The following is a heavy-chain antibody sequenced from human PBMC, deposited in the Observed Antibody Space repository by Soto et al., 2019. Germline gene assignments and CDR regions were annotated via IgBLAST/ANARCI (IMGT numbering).Heavy chain of an antibody. CDR3: AREGDDRHFFFDS. J-gene: IGHJ4*02. CDR1: GRSMISYY. CDR2: IYTGGNT. V-gene: IGHV4-4*07. D-gene: IGHD3-3*02. Sequence: PSETLSLTCNVSGRSMISYYWSWIRQPAGKGLEWIGRIYTGGNTNYNPSLKSRVTMSVDTSKSQFSLSLTSVTAADPAVYYCAREGDDRHFFFDSWGQRTLVTVSS.